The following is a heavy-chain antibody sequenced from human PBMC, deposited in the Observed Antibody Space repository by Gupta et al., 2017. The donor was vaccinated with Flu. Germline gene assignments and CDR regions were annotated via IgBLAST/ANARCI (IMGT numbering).Heavy chain of an antibody. CDR1: AFNFSNAW. V-gene: IGHV3-15*01. J-gene: IGHJ4*02. Sequence: EVQLVETGGGLVKPGGSLRLSCAASAFNFSNAWMSWVRQAPGKGLEGVGRIKSKTDGGTTDYAAPVKGRFTISRDDSKNTLYLQMNSLKTEDTAVYYCTTASSGWYYFDYWGQGTLVTVSS. D-gene: IGHD6-19*01. CDR2: IKSKTDGGTT. CDR3: TTASSGWYYFDY.